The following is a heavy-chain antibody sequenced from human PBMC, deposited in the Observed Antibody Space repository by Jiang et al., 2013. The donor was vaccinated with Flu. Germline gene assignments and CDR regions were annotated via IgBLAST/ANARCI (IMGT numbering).Heavy chain of an antibody. J-gene: IGHJ6*02. Sequence: SCKGSGYSFTSYWIGWVRQMPGKGLEWMGIIYPGDSDTRYSPSFQGQVTISADKSISTAYLQWSSLKASDTAMYYCARRTGTTLSHYYGMDVWGQGTTVTVSS. CDR2: IYPGDSDT. D-gene: IGHD1-7*01. CDR1: GYSFTSYW. CDR3: ARRTGTTLSHYYGMDV. V-gene: IGHV5-51*01.